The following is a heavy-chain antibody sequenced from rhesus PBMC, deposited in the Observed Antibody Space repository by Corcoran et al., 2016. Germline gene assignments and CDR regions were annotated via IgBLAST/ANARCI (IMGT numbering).Heavy chain of an antibody. V-gene: IGHV4-169*01. CDR1: GGSISSSS. CDR2: FNGSGRST. Sequence: QLQLQESGPGLVKPSETLSVTCAVSGGSISSSSWSWFRQAPGTGLEWIGYFNGSGRSTHYNPSLENRVALSVDTSKNQLSLKLSSVAAADTAVYYCAGKYSSGWYEWWFDYWGQGVLVTVSS. J-gene: IGHJ4*01. CDR3: AGKYSSGWYEWWFDY. D-gene: IGHD6-31*01.